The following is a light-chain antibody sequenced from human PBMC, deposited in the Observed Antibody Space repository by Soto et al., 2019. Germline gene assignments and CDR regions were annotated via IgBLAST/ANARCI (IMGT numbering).Light chain of an antibody. CDR3: QQSYSSPPT. J-gene: IGKJ5*01. CDR1: QGISSY. Sequence: IQLTQSPSFLSSSLGYIFTITFRASQGISSYLAWYQQKAGKAPKLLIYTASTLQSGVPSRFSGSGSGTEFTLTISSLQPEDFATYYCQQSYSSPPTFGQGTRLEIK. CDR2: TAS. V-gene: IGKV1-9*01.